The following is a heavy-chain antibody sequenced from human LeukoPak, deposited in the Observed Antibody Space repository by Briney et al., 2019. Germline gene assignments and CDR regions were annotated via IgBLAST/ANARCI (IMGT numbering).Heavy chain of an antibody. D-gene: IGHD3-22*01. CDR2: FDPEDGET. V-gene: IGHV1-24*01. J-gene: IGHJ4*02. CDR3: ATANSYYYDSSGYLFEY. Sequence: ASVKVSCKVSGYTLTELSMHWVRQAPGKGLEWRGGFDPEDGETIYAQKFKGRVTMNEDTSTDTAYMELSSLRSEDTAVYYCATANSYYYDSSGYLFEYWGQGTLVTVSS. CDR1: GYTLTELS.